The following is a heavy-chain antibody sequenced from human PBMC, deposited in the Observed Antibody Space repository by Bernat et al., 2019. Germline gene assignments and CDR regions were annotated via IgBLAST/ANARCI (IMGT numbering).Heavy chain of an antibody. J-gene: IGHJ4*02. CDR2: INRDGSIT. D-gene: IGHD2-8*01. Sequence: EVQLVESGGGLVQPGGSLRLSCAASGFTFSSYWMHWVRQAPGKGLVWVARINRDGSITTYADSVGGRFTISRDNAKNTLFLQMTSLRVEDTAVYYCARIGYSTSSLGIDYWGQGALVSVSS. CDR3: ARIGYSTSSLGIDY. V-gene: IGHV3-74*01. CDR1: GFTFSSYW.